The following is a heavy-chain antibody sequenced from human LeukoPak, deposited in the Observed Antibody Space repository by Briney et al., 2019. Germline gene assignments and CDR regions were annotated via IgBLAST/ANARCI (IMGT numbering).Heavy chain of an antibody. CDR2: ISWNSGSI. D-gene: IGHD3-22*01. Sequence: GGSLRLSCAASGFTFDDYAMHWVRQAPGKGLEWVSGISWNSGSIGYADSVKGRFTISRDNAKNSLYLQMNGLRADDTALYYCAKRQEIGDYYSAFDCWGQGTLVTASS. V-gene: IGHV3-9*01. CDR1: GFTFDDYA. CDR3: AKRQEIGDYYSAFDC. J-gene: IGHJ4*02.